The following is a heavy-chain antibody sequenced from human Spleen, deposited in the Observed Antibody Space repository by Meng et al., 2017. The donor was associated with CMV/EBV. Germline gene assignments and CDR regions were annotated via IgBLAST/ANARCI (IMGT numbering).Heavy chain of an antibody. D-gene: IGHD3-10*01. CDR2: IYRSGST. V-gene: IGHV4-59*01. Sequence: SETLSLTCSVSGGSISSYYWSWIRQPPGKGLEWIGYIYRSGSTKYDPSLKSRVTISMDTSKNQFSLKLSSVTAADTAVYYCARDGEGTMVRGVHLPLYWGQGTLVTVSS. J-gene: IGHJ4*02. CDR3: ARDGEGTMVRGVHLPLY. CDR1: GGSISSYY.